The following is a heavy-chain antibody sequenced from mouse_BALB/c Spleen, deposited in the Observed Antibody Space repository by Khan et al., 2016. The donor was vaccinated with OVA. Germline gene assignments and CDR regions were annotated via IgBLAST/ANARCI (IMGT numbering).Heavy chain of an antibody. Sequence: MQLEESGPSLVKPSQTLSLTCSVTGDSITSGYWNWIRKFPGNKLEYMGYLIYTGYTYYNPSLKRRISITRHTSKNQYYLQLNSVTDEDTATDYCARSTYRYAFVYWGQGTLVTVSA. CDR1: GDSITSGY. V-gene: IGHV3-8*02. J-gene: IGHJ3*01. CDR2: LIYTGYT. CDR3: ARSTYRYAFVY. D-gene: IGHD2-14*01.